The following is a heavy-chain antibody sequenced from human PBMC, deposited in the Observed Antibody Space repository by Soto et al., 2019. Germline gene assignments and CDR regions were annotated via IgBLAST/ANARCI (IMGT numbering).Heavy chain of an antibody. J-gene: IGHJ4*02. CDR1: GGTFSTYA. CDR2: IIPMFGTA. CDR3: ARGWETVGTTTPFAY. V-gene: IGHV1-69*01. D-gene: IGHD1-26*01. Sequence: QVQLVQSGAEVKKPGSSVKVSCQASGGTFSTYAITWVRQAPGQGLEWMGGIIPMFGTANYAQKFRCRVTVTADESTSTAHMELGSLRSEDTAVYYWARGWETVGTTTPFAYWGQGTLVTVSS.